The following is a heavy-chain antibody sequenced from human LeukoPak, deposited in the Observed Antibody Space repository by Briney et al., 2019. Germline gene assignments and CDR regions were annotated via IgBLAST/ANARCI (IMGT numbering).Heavy chain of an antibody. V-gene: IGHV3-7*01. CDR3: ARDNGFGESPLD. CDR2: IKQDGSEK. Sequence: GGSLRLSCAASGFYFNTYIMNWVRQAPGKGLEWVSNIKQDGSEKYYVDSVKGRFTISRDNAKNSLYLQMNSLRAEDTAVYYCARDNGFGESPLDWGQGTLVTVSS. J-gene: IGHJ4*02. CDR1: GFYFNTYI. D-gene: IGHD3-10*01.